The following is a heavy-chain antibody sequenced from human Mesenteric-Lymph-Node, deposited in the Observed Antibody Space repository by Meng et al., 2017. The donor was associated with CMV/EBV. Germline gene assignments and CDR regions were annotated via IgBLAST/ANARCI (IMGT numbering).Heavy chain of an antibody. J-gene: IGHJ6*02. CDR2: INPKSGGT. V-gene: IGHV1-2*02. CDR1: GYTFSGYY. D-gene: IGHD2-21*01. CDR3: ARDREAGAYCGAYCSLGMDV. Sequence: ASVKVSCKASGYTFSGYYMHWVRQAPGQGLEWMGWINPKSGGTNYAQKFQGRVTMTRDTSISTAYMELSRLRSDDTAVYYCARDREAGAYCGAYCSLGMDVWGQGTTVTVSS.